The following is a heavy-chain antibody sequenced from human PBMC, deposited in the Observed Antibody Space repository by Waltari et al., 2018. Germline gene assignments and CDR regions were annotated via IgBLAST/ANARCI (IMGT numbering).Heavy chain of an antibody. J-gene: IGHJ2*01. V-gene: IGHV3-23*04. Sequence: EVQLVESGGGLVQPGGSLRLSCAASGFTFSSYAMSWVRQAPGRGLVGVAVSSGSGGSTYYADSVKGRFTISRDNAKNSLYLQMNSLRAEDTAVYYCARDRTSSGYFDLWGRGTLVTVSS. CDR2: SSGSGGST. D-gene: IGHD6-25*01. CDR1: GFTFSSYA. CDR3: ARDRTSSGYFDL.